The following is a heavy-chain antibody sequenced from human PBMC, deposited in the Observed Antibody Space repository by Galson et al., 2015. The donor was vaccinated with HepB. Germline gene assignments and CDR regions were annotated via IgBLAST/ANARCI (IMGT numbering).Heavy chain of an antibody. J-gene: IGHJ6*02. D-gene: IGHD3-10*01. Sequence: QSGAEVKKPGESLRISCKGSGYSLTSYWISWVRQMPGKGLEWMGRIDPSDSYTNYSPSFQGHVTISADKSISTAYLQWSSLKASDTAMYYCATTYGSGSYYNVWDDYYYYGMDVWGQGTLVTVSS. CDR1: GYSLTSYW. CDR3: ATTYGSGSYYNVWDDYYYYGMDV. V-gene: IGHV5-10-1*01. CDR2: IDPSDSYT.